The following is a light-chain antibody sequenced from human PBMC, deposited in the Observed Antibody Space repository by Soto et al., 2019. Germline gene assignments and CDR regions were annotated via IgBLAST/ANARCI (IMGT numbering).Light chain of an antibody. Sequence: QSVLTQPPSASGTPGQRVTISCSGGSSNIGTNYVYWYNQLPGTAPKLLIYRNSQRPSGVPDRFSASKSGTSASLAISGLRAEDEDDYYCAAWDVSLRGVVFGGGTKLTVL. CDR1: SSNIGTNY. CDR2: RNS. CDR3: AAWDVSLRGVV. J-gene: IGLJ2*01. V-gene: IGLV1-47*01.